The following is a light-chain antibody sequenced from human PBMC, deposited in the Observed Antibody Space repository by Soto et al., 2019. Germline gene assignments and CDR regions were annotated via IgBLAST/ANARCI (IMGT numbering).Light chain of an antibody. CDR3: AVWDDRLSGL. Sequence: QSVLTQPPSASGTPAQRVIITCSGGSSNIERNYVYWYQHLPGTAPKLLIYRDDQRPSGVPDRFSGSKSGTSASLAISGLRSEDEAAYYCAVWDDRLSGLFGGGTKVTVL. V-gene: IGLV1-47*01. J-gene: IGLJ3*02. CDR1: SSNIERNY. CDR2: RDD.